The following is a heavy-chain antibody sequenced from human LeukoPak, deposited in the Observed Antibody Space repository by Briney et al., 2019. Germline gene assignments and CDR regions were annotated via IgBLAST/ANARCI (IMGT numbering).Heavy chain of an antibody. CDR1: GYTFTSYD. CDR2: MNPNSGNT. CDR3: ARVDCSSTSCYTRKYYYYGMDV. D-gene: IGHD2-2*02. Sequence: ASVKVSCKASGYTFTSYDINWVRQATGQGLEWMGWMNPNSGNTGYAQKFQGRVTMTRNTSISTAYMELSSLRSEDTAVYYCARVDCSSTSCYTRKYYYYGMDVWGQGTTVTVSS. J-gene: IGHJ6*02. V-gene: IGHV1-8*01.